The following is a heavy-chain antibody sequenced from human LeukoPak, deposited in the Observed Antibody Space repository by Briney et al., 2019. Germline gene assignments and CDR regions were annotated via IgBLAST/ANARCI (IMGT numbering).Heavy chain of an antibody. Sequence: PGGSLRLSCAASGFTFSGSTMHWVRQASGKGLEWVGRIRSKVNSYATAYVASVKGRFIISRDDSKNTAYLQMSSLKTEDTAVYYCTAGYCSSTNCYIDYWGQGTLVTVSS. J-gene: IGHJ4*02. V-gene: IGHV3-73*01. D-gene: IGHD2-2*02. CDR1: GFTFSGST. CDR2: IRSKVNSYAT. CDR3: TAGYCSSTNCYIDY.